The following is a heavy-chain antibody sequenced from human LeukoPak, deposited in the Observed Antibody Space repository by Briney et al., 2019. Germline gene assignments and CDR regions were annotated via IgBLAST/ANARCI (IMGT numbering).Heavy chain of an antibody. J-gene: IGHJ4*02. CDR2: IYYSGST. D-gene: IGHD6-19*01. CDR3: ARDPPVAGGIDY. CDR1: GGSISSSSYY. V-gene: IGHV4-39*07. Sequence: SETLSLTCTVSGGSISSSSYYWGWIRQPPGKGLEWIGSIYYSGSTYYNPSLKSRVTISVDTSKNQFSLKLSSVTAADTAVYYCARDPPVAGGIDYWGQGTLVTVSS.